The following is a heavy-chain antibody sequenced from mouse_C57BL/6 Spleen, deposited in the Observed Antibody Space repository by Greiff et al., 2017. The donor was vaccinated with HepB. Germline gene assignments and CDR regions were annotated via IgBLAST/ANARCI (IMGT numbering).Heavy chain of an antibody. Sequence: VKLQQSGAELVRPGTSVKVSCKASGYAFTNYLIEWVKQRPGQGLEWIGVINPGSGGTNYNEKFKGKATLTADKSSSTAYMQLSSLTSEDSAVYFCARREVFITTVVAKDYWGQGTTLTVSS. CDR1: GYAFTNYL. CDR2: INPGSGGT. V-gene: IGHV1-54*01. J-gene: IGHJ2*01. D-gene: IGHD1-1*01. CDR3: ARREVFITTVVAKDY.